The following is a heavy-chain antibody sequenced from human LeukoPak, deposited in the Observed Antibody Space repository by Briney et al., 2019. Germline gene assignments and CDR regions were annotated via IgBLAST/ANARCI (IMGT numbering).Heavy chain of an antibody. D-gene: IGHD6-13*01. CDR2: FHYSGTT. CDR1: GGSIRSSTYS. J-gene: IGHJ4*02. V-gene: IGHV4-39*01. Sequence: WETLSLTCSVSGGSIRSSTYSWGWIRQPPGKGLEWLGSFHYSGTTYYNPSLKSRLTMSVDTSKNQFSLKLSSVTASDTAVYYCARSATGIGDFDCWGQGTLVTVSS. CDR3: ARSATGIGDFDC.